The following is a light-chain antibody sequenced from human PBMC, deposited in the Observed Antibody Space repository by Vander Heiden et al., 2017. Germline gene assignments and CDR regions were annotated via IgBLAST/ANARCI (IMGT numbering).Light chain of an antibody. CDR1: KLGDKY. Sequence: SYDLTQPPSVSVSPGQTASITCSGDKLGDKYACWYQQKPGQSPVLGIYQDRKRPSGIPERFSGSNSGNTATLTISGTQAMDEADYYCQAWDSSTGVFGGGTKLTVL. CDR2: QDR. J-gene: IGLJ2*01. V-gene: IGLV3-1*01. CDR3: QAWDSSTGV.